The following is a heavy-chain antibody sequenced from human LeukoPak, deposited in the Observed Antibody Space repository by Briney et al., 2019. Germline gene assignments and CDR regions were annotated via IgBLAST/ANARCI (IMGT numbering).Heavy chain of an antibody. CDR2: ISGNDGNT. V-gene: IGHV3-23*01. CDR3: ARDKIQPNYYYGMDV. CDR1: GFTFNNYA. D-gene: IGHD5-18*01. Sequence: GGSLRLSCAASGFTFNNYAMSWVRQAPGKGLEWITVISGNDGNTFYADSVKGRFTISRDNSKDTLYLQMNSLRAEDTAVYYCARDKIQPNYYYGMDVWGQGTTVTVSS. J-gene: IGHJ6*02.